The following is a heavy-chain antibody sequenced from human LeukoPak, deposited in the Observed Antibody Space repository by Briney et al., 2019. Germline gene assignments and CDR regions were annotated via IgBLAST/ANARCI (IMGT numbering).Heavy chain of an antibody. D-gene: IGHD6-13*01. J-gene: IGHJ3*02. CDR2: FHYSGST. Sequence: SETLSLTCTVSGASISSYYWIWIRQPPGKGLECIGYFHYSGSTNYNPSLKSRVTISVDTSRKQFSLKLNSVTAADTAVYYCARLRQPNAFDIWGQGTMVTVSS. V-gene: IGHV4-59*08. CDR1: GASISSYY. CDR3: ARLRQPNAFDI.